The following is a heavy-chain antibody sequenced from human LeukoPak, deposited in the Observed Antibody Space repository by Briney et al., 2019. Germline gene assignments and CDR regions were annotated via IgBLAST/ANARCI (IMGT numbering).Heavy chain of an antibody. CDR3: ARGQGAL. CDR2: ISYDGSNK. Sequence: GSLRLSCAASGFTFSSYGMHWVRQAPGKGLEWVAVISYDGSNKYYADSVKGRFTIPRVNSKNTLYLQMNSLRAGDTAVYYCARGQGALWGQGTLVTVSS. CDR1: GFTFSSYG. V-gene: IGHV3-30*03. D-gene: IGHD3-16*01. J-gene: IGHJ4*02.